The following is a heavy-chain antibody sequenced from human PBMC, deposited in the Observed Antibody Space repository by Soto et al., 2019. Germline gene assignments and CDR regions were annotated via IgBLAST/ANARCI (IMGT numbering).Heavy chain of an antibody. D-gene: IGHD1-26*01. J-gene: IGHJ4*02. CDR2: INPNNGDT. CDR3: ASSGSYWGIDY. V-gene: IGHV1-2*04. Sequence: ASVKVSCKASGYTFTGYYMHWVRQAPGQGLEWMGWINPNNGDTNYAQKFQGWVTMTRDTSMSTAYMELSSLRSEDTAVYYCASSGSYWGIDYWGQGTLVTVSS. CDR1: GYTFTGYY.